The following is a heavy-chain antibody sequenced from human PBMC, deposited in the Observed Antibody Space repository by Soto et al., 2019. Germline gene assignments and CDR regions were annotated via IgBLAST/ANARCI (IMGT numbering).Heavy chain of an antibody. CDR1: GGSISSYY. CDR3: ARLLGDSSRRYHFDY. Sequence: SETLSLTCTVSGGSISSYYWSWIRQPPGNGLEWIGYIYYSGSTNYNPSLKSRVTISVDTSKNQFSLKLSSVTAADTAVYYCARLLGDSSRRYHFDYWGQGTLVTVSS. D-gene: IGHD6-13*01. CDR2: IYYSGST. J-gene: IGHJ4*02. V-gene: IGHV4-59*08.